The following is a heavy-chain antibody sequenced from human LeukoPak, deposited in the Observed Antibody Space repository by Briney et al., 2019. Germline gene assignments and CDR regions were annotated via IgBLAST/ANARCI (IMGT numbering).Heavy chain of an antibody. CDR1: GFTFGKYW. CDR3: ARDQYDTWSRRGNFDS. CDR2: IKLDGSEK. Sequence: GGSLRLSCVASGFTFGKYWMSWVRQAPGKGLEWVANIKLDGSEKNYVDSVKGRFTTSRDNTKNSPYLQMNSLRAEDTAVFYCARDQYDTWSRRGNFDSWGQGTLVIVSS. D-gene: IGHD3-3*01. J-gene: IGHJ4*02. V-gene: IGHV3-7*03.